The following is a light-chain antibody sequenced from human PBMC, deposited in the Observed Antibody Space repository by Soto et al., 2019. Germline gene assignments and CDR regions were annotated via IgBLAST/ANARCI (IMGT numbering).Light chain of an antibody. CDR2: AAS. V-gene: IGKV1-39*01. Sequence: DIQMTQSPSSLSASVGDRVTITCRAGQSITGYLNWYQQKPGKVPKLLIYAASTLQSGVPSRFSGSGSGTDFTLTLSSLQAEDSATYYCQQSFIAPWTFGQGTKVDIK. J-gene: IGKJ1*01. CDR3: QQSFIAPWT. CDR1: QSITGY.